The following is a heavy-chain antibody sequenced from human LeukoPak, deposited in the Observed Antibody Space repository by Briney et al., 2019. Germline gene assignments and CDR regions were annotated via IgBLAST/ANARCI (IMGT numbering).Heavy chain of an antibody. CDR1: GGSFSGYY. Sequence: SETLSLTCAVHGGSFSGYYWSWIRQPPGKGLEWIGEINHSGSTNYNPSPKSRVTISVDTSKNQFSLKLSSVTAADTAVYYCARGVLGYSSGGPYYYYYGMDVWGKGTTVTVSS. CDR3: ARGVLGYSSGGPYYYYYGMDV. V-gene: IGHV4-34*01. D-gene: IGHD6-19*01. CDR2: INHSGST. J-gene: IGHJ6*04.